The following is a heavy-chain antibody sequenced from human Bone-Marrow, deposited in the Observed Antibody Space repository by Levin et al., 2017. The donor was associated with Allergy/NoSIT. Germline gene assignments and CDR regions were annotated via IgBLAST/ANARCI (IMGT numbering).Heavy chain of an antibody. CDR1: GGSFSGYY. CDR2: INHSGST. V-gene: IGHV4-34*01. D-gene: IGHD6-13*01. CDR3: ASSRHSSSWYGFDP. J-gene: IGHJ5*02. Sequence: SQTLSLTCAVYGGSFSGYYWSWIRQPPGKGLEWIGEINHSGSTNYNPSLKSRVTISVDTSKNQFSLKLSSVTAADTAVYYCASSRHSSSWYGFDPWGQGTLVTVSS.